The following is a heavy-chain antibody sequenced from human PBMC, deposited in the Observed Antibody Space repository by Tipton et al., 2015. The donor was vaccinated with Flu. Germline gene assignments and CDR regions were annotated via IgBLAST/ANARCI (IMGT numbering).Heavy chain of an antibody. Sequence: SLRLSCAASGFIFNGYEMNWVRQAPGRGLEWISYISSTGSTIKYADSVKGRFTISRDNAEDSLYLQMDSLSAEDSAVYYCARLNPMPDAFDFWGPGTVVTVSS. CDR2: ISSTGSTI. CDR3: ARLNPMPDAFDF. CDR1: GFIFNGYE. J-gene: IGHJ3*01. D-gene: IGHD1-14*01. V-gene: IGHV3-48*03.